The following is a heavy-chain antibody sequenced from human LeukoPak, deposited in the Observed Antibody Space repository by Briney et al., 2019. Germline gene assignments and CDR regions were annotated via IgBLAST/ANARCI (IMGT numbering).Heavy chain of an antibody. D-gene: IGHD5-24*01. V-gene: IGHV1-2*02. CDR2: INPNSGGT. CDR1: GYTFTGYY. Sequence: ASVKVSCKASGYTFTGYYMHWVRQAPGQGLEWMGWINPNSGGTNYAQNFQGRVTMTRDTSISTAYMELSRLRSDDTAVYYCAVLEMATIGDYWGQGTLVTVSS. CDR3: AVLEMATIGDY. J-gene: IGHJ4*02.